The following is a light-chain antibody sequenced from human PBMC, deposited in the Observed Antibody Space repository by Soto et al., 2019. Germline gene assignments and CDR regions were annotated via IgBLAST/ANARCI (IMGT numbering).Light chain of an antibody. CDR2: LGS. CDR1: QSLLHSNGFDY. V-gene: IGKV2-28*01. CDR3: MQALQTPPT. J-gene: IGKJ1*01. Sequence: DIVMTQSPLSLPVTPGEPASISCRSSQSLLHSNGFDYLDWYLQKPGQSPQLLIYLGSNRASGVPDRFSGSGSGTDFTLSISRMEAEEVGVYYCMQALQTPPTFGQGTKVEIK.